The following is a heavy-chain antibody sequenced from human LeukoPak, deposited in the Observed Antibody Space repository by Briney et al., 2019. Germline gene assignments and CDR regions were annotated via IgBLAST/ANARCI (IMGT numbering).Heavy chain of an antibody. CDR3: ARVEGYCSGGSCYEYFQH. Sequence: SETLSLTCTVSGGSISGYYWSWIRQPSGKGLEWLGYTYYSGSTKYNPSLKSRVTISVDTSKNQFSLKLSSVTAADTAVYYCARVEGYCSGGSCYEYFQHWGQGTLVTVSS. CDR2: TYYSGST. V-gene: IGHV4-59*01. J-gene: IGHJ1*01. CDR1: GGSISGYY. D-gene: IGHD2-15*01.